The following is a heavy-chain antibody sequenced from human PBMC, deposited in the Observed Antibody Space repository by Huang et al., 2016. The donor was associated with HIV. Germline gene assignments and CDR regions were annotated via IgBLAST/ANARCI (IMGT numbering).Heavy chain of an antibody. V-gene: IGHV4-59*11. J-gene: IGHJ4*02. CDR3: ARDGAYQYDSRAYYRDF. CDR2: INPSGRS. CDR1: DGSLSIHF. D-gene: IGHD3-22*01. Sequence: QVQLQESGPGLVKPSETLSLTCTVSDGSLSIHFWSWIRQPPGKGLEGIAPINPSGRSHYNPSLGSRGTLSKDASKEQLSLKLQSVTAADTAVYYCARDGAYQYDSRAYYRDFWGQGTLVTVSS.